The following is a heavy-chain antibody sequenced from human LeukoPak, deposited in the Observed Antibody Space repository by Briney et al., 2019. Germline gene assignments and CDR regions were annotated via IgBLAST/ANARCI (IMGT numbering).Heavy chain of an antibody. CDR3: ARHPFSLTALDAFDI. CDR2: IYYSRST. D-gene: IGHD2-21*02. Sequence: SETLSLTCTVSGGSISSSSYYWGWIRQPPGKGLEWIGSIYYSRSTYYNPSLKSRVTISVDTSKNQFSLKLSSVTAADTAVYYCARHPFSLTALDAFDIWGQGTMVTVSS. CDR1: GGSISSSSYY. V-gene: IGHV4-39*01. J-gene: IGHJ3*02.